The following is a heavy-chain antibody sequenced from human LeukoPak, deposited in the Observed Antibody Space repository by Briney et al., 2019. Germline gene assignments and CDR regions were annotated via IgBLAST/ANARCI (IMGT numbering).Heavy chain of an antibody. CDR2: IYPGDSDT. Sequence: GESLKISCKASGYSFTNYWTAWVRQMPGKGLEWMGIIYPGDSDTRYSPSFQGQVTISADKSISTAYLQWSSLKASDTAMYYCARPRYYDSSGYSPFDYWGQGTLVTVSS. V-gene: IGHV5-51*01. J-gene: IGHJ4*02. D-gene: IGHD3-22*01. CDR1: GYSFTNYW. CDR3: ARPRYYDSSGYSPFDY.